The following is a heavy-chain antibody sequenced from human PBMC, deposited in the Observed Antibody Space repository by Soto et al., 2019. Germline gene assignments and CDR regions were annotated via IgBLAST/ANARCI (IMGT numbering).Heavy chain of an antibody. J-gene: IGHJ2*01. CDR3: ARESPVLSWYFDL. V-gene: IGHV3-30-3*01. Sequence: QVQLVESGGGVVQPGRSLRLSCAAPGFTLSDYPMNWVRQAPGKGLEWVALISYDGSKKYYADSVRGRFTISRDNSKNTLYLQMSSLTTEDTSVYYCARESPVLSWYFDLWGRGTLVTVSS. CDR1: GFTLSDYP. CDR2: ISYDGSKK.